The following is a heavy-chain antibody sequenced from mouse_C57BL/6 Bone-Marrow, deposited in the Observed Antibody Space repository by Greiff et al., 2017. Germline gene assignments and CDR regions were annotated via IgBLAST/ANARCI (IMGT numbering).Heavy chain of an antibody. CDR3: ARLGDYDAMDY. CDR2: INPGSGGT. J-gene: IGHJ4*01. Sequence: VQLQQSGAELVRPGTSVKVSCKASGYAFTNYLIEWVKQRPGQGLEWIGVINPGSGGTNYNEKFKGKATLTADKSSSTAYMQLSSLTSEDSAVYFCARLGDYDAMDYWGQGTSVTVSS. V-gene: IGHV1-54*01. CDR1: GYAFTNYL.